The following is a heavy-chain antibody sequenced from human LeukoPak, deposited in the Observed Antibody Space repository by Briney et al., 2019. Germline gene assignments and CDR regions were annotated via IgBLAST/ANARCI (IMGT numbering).Heavy chain of an antibody. J-gene: IGHJ4*02. CDR2: IYYSGST. CDR1: GGSISSYY. Sequence: PSETLSLTCTVSGGSISSYYWSWIRQPPGKGLEWIGYIYYSGSTNYNPSLKSRVTISVDTSKNQFSLKLSSVTAADTAVYYCAGAWPKDSSGWYTIDYWGQGTLVTVSS. V-gene: IGHV4-59*01. CDR3: AGAWPKDSSGWYTIDY. D-gene: IGHD6-19*01.